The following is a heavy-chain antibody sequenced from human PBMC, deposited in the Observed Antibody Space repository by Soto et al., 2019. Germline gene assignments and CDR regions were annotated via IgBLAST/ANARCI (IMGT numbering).Heavy chain of an antibody. CDR3: ARKRGNWNYVEEFGPPYFDY. CDR1: GGTFSSYA. Sequence: GASVKVSCKACGGTFSSYAISWVRQAPGQGLEWMGGIIPIFGTANYAQKFQGRVTITADESTSTAYMELSSLRSEDTAVYYCARKRGNWNYVEEFGPPYFDYWGQGTLVTVSS. CDR2: IIPIFGTA. V-gene: IGHV1-69*13. D-gene: IGHD1-7*01. J-gene: IGHJ4*02.